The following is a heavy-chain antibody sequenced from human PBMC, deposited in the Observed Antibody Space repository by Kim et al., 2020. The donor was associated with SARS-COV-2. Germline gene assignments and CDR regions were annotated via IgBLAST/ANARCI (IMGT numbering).Heavy chain of an antibody. CDR1: GFTFSSYG. CDR3: AREDMVAPDY. V-gene: IGHV3-33*01. Sequence: GGSLRLSCAASGFTFSSYGMHWVRQALGKGLEWVAVIWYDGSNKHYADSVKGRFTISRDNSKNTLYLQMNSLRAEDTAVYYCAREDMVAPDYWGQGTLVT. CDR2: IWYDGSNK. D-gene: IGHD2-15*01. J-gene: IGHJ4*02.